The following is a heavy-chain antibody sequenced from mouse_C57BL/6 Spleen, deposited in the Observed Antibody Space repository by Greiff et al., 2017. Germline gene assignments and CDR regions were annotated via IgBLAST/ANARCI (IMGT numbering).Heavy chain of an antibody. CDR2: IHPNSGST. CDR3: ARSEYYGSDAMDY. V-gene: IGHV1-64*01. CDR1: GYTFTSYW. J-gene: IGHJ4*01. Sequence: VQLQQSGAELVKPGASVKLSCKASGYTFTSYWMHWVKQRPGQGLEWIGMIHPNSGSTNYNEKFKSKATLTVDKSSSTAYMQLSSLTSEDSAVYYCARSEYYGSDAMDYWGQGTSVTVSS. D-gene: IGHD1-1*01.